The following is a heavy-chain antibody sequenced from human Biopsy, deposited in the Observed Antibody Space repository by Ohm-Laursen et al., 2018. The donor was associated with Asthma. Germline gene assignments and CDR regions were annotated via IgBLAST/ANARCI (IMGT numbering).Heavy chain of an antibody. V-gene: IGHV3-33*03. Sequence: SSLRLSCTASGFTFSSYAMHWVRQAPGKGLEWVAVIWYDGSNKYYADSVKGRFTISRDNAKNSLYLQMNSLRAEDTALYYCAKGEWELLEANFDYWGQGTLVTVSS. D-gene: IGHD1-26*01. CDR1: GFTFSSYA. CDR2: IWYDGSNK. CDR3: AKGEWELLEANFDY. J-gene: IGHJ4*02.